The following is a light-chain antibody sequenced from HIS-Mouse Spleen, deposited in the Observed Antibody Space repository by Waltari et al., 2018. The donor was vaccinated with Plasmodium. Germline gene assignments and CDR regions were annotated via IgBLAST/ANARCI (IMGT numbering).Light chain of an antibody. CDR1: ALPKKY. Sequence: SYELTQPPSVSVSPGQTARITCSGDALPKKYAYWYQQKSGQAPVLVIYEDSKRPSGIPVRFSGSSSWTMATLTISGAQVEDEADYYCYSTDSSGNHRVFGGGTKLTVL. V-gene: IGLV3-10*01. J-gene: IGLJ3*02. CDR2: EDS. CDR3: YSTDSSGNHRV.